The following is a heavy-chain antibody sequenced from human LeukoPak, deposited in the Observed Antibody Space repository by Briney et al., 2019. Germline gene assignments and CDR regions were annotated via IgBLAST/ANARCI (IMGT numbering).Heavy chain of an antibody. Sequence: ASETLSLTCTVSGGSISSSSYYWGWIRQPPGKGLEWIGSIYYSGSTYYNPSLKSRVTISVDTSKNQFSLKLSSVTAADTAVYYCARDNSGSGAFDYWGQGTLVTVSS. CDR2: IYYSGST. J-gene: IGHJ4*02. V-gene: IGHV4-39*07. CDR1: GGSISSSSYY. CDR3: ARDNSGSGAFDY. D-gene: IGHD3-22*01.